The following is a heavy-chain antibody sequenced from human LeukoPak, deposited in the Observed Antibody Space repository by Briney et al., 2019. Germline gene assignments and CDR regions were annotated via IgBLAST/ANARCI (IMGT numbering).Heavy chain of an antibody. CDR1: GGTFSSYA. CDR3: ARDRGYYYYYMDV. D-gene: IGHD3-10*01. J-gene: IGHJ6*03. Sequence: SVKVSCKASGGTFSSYAISWVRQAPGQALEWMGRIIPIFGTANYAQKFQGRVTITTDESTSTAYMELSSLRSEDTAVYYCARDRGYYYYYMDVWGKGTTVTVSS. CDR2: IIPIFGTA. V-gene: IGHV1-69*05.